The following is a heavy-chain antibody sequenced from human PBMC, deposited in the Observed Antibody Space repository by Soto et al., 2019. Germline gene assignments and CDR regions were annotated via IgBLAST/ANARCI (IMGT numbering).Heavy chain of an antibody. V-gene: IGHV3-13*01. CDR1: GFTFSAFD. CDR2: IGTLHDA. CDR3: ARQASYWHGGGGWFDP. Sequence: EVQLVESGGGLVEPGGSLRLSCAASGFTFSAFDMHWVRQATGKGLEWVAAIGTLHDAYYPDSVKGRFTISRENAKNSLYLQMNGLGAGDPAVYYCARQASYWHGGGGWFDPWGQGTLVTVSS. J-gene: IGHJ5*02. D-gene: IGHD2-8*02.